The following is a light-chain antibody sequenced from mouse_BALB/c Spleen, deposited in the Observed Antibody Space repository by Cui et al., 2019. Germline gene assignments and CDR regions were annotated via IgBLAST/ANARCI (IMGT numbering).Light chain of an antibody. CDR3: LQSDNLPFT. V-gene: IGKV17-121*01. J-gene: IGKJ4*01. Sequence: ETTVTQSPASLSTAIGEKVTIRCISGTDIDDDMNWYQQKPGEPPKLLISEGNTLRPGVPSRFSSSGYGTDFVFTIENMLSEDVADYYCLQSDNLPFTFGSGTKLEIK. CDR1: TDIDDD. CDR2: EGN.